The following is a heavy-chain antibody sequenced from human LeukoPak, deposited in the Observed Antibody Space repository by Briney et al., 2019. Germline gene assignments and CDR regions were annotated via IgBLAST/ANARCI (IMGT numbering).Heavy chain of an antibody. CDR2: IRYDGSNK. CDR1: GFTFSSYG. CDR3: ATEYCTNGVCRCYYFDY. D-gene: IGHD2-8*01. Sequence: PGGSLRLSCAASGFTFSSYGMHWVRQAPGKGLEWVAFIRYDGSNKYYADSVKGRFTISRDNSKNTLYLQMNSLRAEDTAVYYCATEYCTNGVCRCYYFDYWGKGTLVTVSS. V-gene: IGHV3-30*02. J-gene: IGHJ4*02.